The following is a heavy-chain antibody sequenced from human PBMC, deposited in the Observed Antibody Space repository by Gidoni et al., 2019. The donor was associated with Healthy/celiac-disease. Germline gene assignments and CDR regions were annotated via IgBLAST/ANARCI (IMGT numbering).Heavy chain of an antibody. Sequence: QVQLVESGGGVVQPGRSLRLSCAASGFTFSSYAMHWVRQAPGKGLEWVAVISYDGSNKYYADSVNGRFTISRDNSKNTLYLQMNSLRAEDTAVYYCARGPSGFLRNWYFDLWGRGTLVTVSS. CDR2: ISYDGSNK. J-gene: IGHJ2*01. V-gene: IGHV3-30-3*01. D-gene: IGHD3-10*01. CDR1: GFTFSSYA. CDR3: ARGPSGFLRNWYFDL.